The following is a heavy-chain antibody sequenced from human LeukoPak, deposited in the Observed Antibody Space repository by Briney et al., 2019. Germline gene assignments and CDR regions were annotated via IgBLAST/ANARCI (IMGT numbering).Heavy chain of an antibody. CDR3: ARDSSVSDY. V-gene: IGHV1-2*02. Sequence: ASVKVSCRASGYTFAGYYMHWVRQAPGQGLEWMGWINPNSGGTNYAQKFQGRVTITADKSTSTAYMELSSLRSEDTAVYYCARDSSVSDYWGQGTLVTVSS. D-gene: IGHD6-6*01. CDR2: INPNSGGT. CDR1: GYTFAGYY. J-gene: IGHJ4*02.